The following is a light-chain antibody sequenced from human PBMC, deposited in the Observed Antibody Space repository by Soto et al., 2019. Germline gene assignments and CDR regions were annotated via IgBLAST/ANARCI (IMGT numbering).Light chain of an antibody. CDR2: DVF. J-gene: IGLJ3*02. CDR1: NSDIGGYDY. CDR3: CSYAGTYTFVL. V-gene: IGLV2-11*01. Sequence: QSALTQPPSVSGSPGQSVTISCTGTNSDIGGYDYVSWYQHSPGKAPKLVIYDVFKRPSGVPPRFSGSKSGNTASLTISGLRAEDGADYYCCSYAGTYTFVLFGGGTQLTVL.